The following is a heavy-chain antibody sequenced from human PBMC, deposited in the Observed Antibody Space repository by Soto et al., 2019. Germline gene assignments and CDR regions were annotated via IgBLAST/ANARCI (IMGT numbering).Heavy chain of an antibody. V-gene: IGHV5-10-1*01. D-gene: IGHD6-6*01. J-gene: IGHJ6*02. CDR1: GYSFTSYW. CDR3: ARHRVGIAARLALGMDV. Sequence: GESLKISCKGSGYSFTSYWISWVRQMPGKGLEWMGRIDPSDSYTNYSPSFQGHVTISADKSISTAYLQWSSLKASDTAMYYCARHRVGIAARLALGMDVWGQGTTVTVSS. CDR2: IDPSDSYT.